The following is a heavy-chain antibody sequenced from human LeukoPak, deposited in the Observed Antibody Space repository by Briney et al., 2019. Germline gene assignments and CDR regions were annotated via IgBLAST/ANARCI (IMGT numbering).Heavy chain of an antibody. Sequence: GGSLRLSCAASGFTFSSYAMSWVRQAPGKGLEWVSAISGSGGRTYYADSVKGRFTMSRDDAKNMMFLQMNSLRADDTAVYYCVRDFRSADYWGQGILVTVSS. CDR2: ISGSGGRT. J-gene: IGHJ4*02. V-gene: IGHV3-23*01. CDR3: VRDFRSADY. CDR1: GFTFSSYA.